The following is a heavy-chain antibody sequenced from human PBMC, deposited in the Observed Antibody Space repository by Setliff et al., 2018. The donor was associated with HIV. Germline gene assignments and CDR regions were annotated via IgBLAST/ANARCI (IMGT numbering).Heavy chain of an antibody. J-gene: IGHJ4*02. D-gene: IGHD6-19*01. V-gene: IGHV4-39*01. Sequence: SETLSLTCTVSGGSISRGSYSWGWIRQPPGKGLEWIGSISYTGITNYNPSLKSRVTISVDTSQNQFSLKLTPVTAADTAVYYCARLRQWLAFFDSWGRGTLVTVSS. CDR3: ARLRQWLAFFDS. CDR2: ISYTGIT. CDR1: GGSISRGSYS.